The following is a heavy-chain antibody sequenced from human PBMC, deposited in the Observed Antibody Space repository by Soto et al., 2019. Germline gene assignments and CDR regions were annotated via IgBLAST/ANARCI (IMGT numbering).Heavy chain of an antibody. Sequence: ASVKVSCKASGGTFSSYAISWVRQAPGQGLEWMGGIIPIFGTANYAQKFQGRVTITRDTSASTAYMELSSLRSEDTAVYYCARWGPPLWFGEFFFDDWGQGTRVTVAS. CDR3: ARWGPPLWFGEFFFDD. J-gene: IGHJ4*02. CDR2: IIPIFGTA. V-gene: IGHV1-69*05. CDR1: GGTFSSYA. D-gene: IGHD3-10*01.